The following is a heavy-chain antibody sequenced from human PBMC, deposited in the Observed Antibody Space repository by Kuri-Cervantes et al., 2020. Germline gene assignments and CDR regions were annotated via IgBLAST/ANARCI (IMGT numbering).Heavy chain of an antibody. V-gene: IGHV3-30-3*01. CDR3: ARSNDYGDSFDY. CDR2: ISYDGSNK. Sequence: GESLKISCAASGFTFSSYAMHWVRQAPGKGLEWVAVISYDGSNKYYADSVKGRFTISRDNSKSTLYLQMNSLRAEDTAVYYCARSNDYGDSFDYWGQGTLVTVSS. D-gene: IGHD4-17*01. J-gene: IGHJ4*02. CDR1: GFTFSSYA.